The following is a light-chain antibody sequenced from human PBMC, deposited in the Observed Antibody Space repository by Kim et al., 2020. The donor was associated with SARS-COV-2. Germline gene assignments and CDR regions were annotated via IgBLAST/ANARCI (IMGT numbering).Light chain of an antibody. V-gene: IGKV3-11*01. CDR3: QQRNNWPRLT. CDR1: QSISTY. J-gene: IGKJ4*01. Sequence: SPGERATLSCRASQSISTYLAWYQQKPGQTPRLLVYDASTRATGIPARFSGSGSGTDFTLTISRLDPEDFAIYYCQQRNNWPRLTFGGGTKVDIK. CDR2: DAS.